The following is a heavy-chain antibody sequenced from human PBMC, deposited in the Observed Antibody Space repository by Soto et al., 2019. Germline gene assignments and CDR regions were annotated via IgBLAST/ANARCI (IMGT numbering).Heavy chain of an antibody. Sequence: SETLSLTCTVSGGSISSGDYYWCWIRQPPGKGLEWIGYIYYSGSTYYNPSLKSRVTISVDTSKNQFSLKLSSVTAADTAVYYCARSFSETMVRGYGYFDYWGQGXLVTVYS. J-gene: IGHJ4*02. CDR1: GGSISSGDYY. CDR2: IYYSGST. CDR3: ARSFSETMVRGYGYFDY. D-gene: IGHD3-10*01. V-gene: IGHV4-30-4*01.